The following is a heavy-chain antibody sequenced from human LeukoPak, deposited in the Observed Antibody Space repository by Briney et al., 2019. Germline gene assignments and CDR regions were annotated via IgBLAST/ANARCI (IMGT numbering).Heavy chain of an antibody. D-gene: IGHD5-18*01. V-gene: IGHV3-74*01. J-gene: IGHJ4*02. CDR1: GFTFSSYW. Sequence: GWSLRLSCAASGFTFSSYWMHWVRQAPGKGLVWVSRINSDGSITTYADSVKGRFTISRDNARNTLYLQMNSLRAEETAVYYCARGTGYSYGSLDYWGQGTLVTVSS. CDR3: ARGTGYSYGSLDY. CDR2: INSDGSIT.